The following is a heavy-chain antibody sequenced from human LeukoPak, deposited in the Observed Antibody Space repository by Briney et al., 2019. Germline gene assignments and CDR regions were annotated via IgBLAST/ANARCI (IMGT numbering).Heavy chain of an antibody. CDR3: ARDGGYCSSTSCYALSDY. V-gene: IGHV3-21*01. D-gene: IGHD2-2*03. CDR2: ISSSSSYI. Sequence: PGGSLRLSCAASGFTFSSYSMNWVRQAPGKGLEWVSSISSSSSYIYYADSVKGRFTTSRDNAKNSLYLQMNSLRAEDTAVYYCARDGGYCSSTSCYALSDYWGQGTLVTVSS. CDR1: GFTFSSYS. J-gene: IGHJ4*02.